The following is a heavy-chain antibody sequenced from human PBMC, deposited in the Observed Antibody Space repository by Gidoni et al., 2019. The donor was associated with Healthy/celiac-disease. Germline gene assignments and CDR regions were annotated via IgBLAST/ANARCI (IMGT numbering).Heavy chain of an antibody. CDR1: GFTLSSYS. D-gene: IGHD1-26*01. J-gene: IGHJ4*02. CDR3: AREGGTAYYFDY. CDR2: ISSSSSYI. Sequence: EVQLVESGGGLVKPGGSLRLYCAASGFTLSSYSMNWVRQAPGKGVEWVSSISSSSSYIYYADSVKGRFTISRANAKNSLYLQMNSLRAEDTAVYYCAREGGTAYYFDYWGQGTLVTVSS. V-gene: IGHV3-21*01.